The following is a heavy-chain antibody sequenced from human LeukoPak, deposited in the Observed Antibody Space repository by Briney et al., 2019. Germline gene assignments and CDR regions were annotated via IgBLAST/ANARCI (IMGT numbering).Heavy chain of an antibody. D-gene: IGHD6-6*01. V-gene: IGHV3-11*01. Sequence: PGGSLRLSCAASGFTFSDYYMSWIRQAPGKGLEWVSYISRGGDTVSYADSVKGRFTISRDNAKNSLYLQMNSLRAEDTAVYYCARDLEYSTSPLDYWGRGTLVTVSS. CDR3: ARDLEYSTSPLDY. J-gene: IGHJ4*02. CDR2: ISRGGDTV. CDR1: GFTFSDYY.